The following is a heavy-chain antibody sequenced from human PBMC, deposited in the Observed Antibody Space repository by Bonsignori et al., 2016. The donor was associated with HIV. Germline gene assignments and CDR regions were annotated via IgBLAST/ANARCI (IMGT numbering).Heavy chain of an antibody. V-gene: IGHV1-2*06. CDR2: INHNSGGT. CDR1: GYSFIGYY. Sequence: QVLLVQSGAEMKKPGASVKVSCKASGYSFIGYYIHWVRQAPGQGLEWMGRINHNSGGTYSAQKFQGRVTMTRDTSISVAYMELSRLTFDDTAVYYCARNGRGHYYYYMDVWAEGP. CDR3: ARNGRGHYYYYMDV. D-gene: IGHD1-26*01. J-gene: IGHJ6*03.